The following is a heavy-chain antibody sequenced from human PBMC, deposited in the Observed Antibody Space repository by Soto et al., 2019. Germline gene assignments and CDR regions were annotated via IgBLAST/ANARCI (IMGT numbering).Heavy chain of an antibody. V-gene: IGHV1-46*01. J-gene: IGHJ6*02. D-gene: IGHD2-21*02. CDR1: GYTSTSYY. CDR2: INPSGGST. CDR3: ARVAGIVVVTERYYYGMDV. Sequence: GASVKVSCKASGYTSTSYYMHWVRQAPGQGLEWMGIINPSGGSTSYAQKFQGRVTMTRDTSTSTVYMELSSLRSEDTAVYYCARVAGIVVVTERYYYGMDVWGQGTTVTVSS.